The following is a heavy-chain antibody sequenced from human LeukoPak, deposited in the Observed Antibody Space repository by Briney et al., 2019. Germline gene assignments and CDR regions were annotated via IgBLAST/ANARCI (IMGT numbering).Heavy chain of an antibody. CDR1: GFTFSRFG. CDR3: ARDYYYDSSGYWDYYFDY. Sequence: GGSLRLSCAASGFTFSRFGMHWVRQAPGKGLEWVAVIWYDGSNKYNADSVKGRFTISRDNSKNTLYLEMNSLRAEDTAVYYCARDYYYDSSGYWDYYFDYWGQGTLVSVSS. CDR2: IWYDGSNK. J-gene: IGHJ4*02. V-gene: IGHV3-33*01. D-gene: IGHD3-22*01.